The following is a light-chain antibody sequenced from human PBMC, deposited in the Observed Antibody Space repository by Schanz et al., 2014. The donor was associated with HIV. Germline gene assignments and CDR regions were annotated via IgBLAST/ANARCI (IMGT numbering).Light chain of an antibody. CDR3: QKYNSAPLT. CDR1: QTISTL. Sequence: DIQMTQSPSTLSASVGDRVTITCRASQTISTLLAWYQQKPGKAPRLLMYRASTLESGVPSRFSGSRSGTEFTLTISSLQPDDFATDYCQKYNSAPLTFGGGTKGEIK. CDR2: RAS. V-gene: IGKV1-5*03. J-gene: IGKJ4*02.